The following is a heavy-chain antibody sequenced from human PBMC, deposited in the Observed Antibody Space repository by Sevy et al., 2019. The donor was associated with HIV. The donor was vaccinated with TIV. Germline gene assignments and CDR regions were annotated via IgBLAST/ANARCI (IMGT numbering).Heavy chain of an antibody. CDR2: MYYSRST. CDR1: GGSISRSSYY. CDR3: ASQVVAASYSFDY. Sequence: SETLSLTCTVSGGSISRSSYYWGWVRQPPGKGLEWIGSMYYSRSTYYNPSLKSRVTISGDTSKNQFSLKLSSVTAADTAVYYCASQVVAASYSFDYWGREPWSPSPQ. D-gene: IGHD2-15*01. V-gene: IGHV4-39*01. J-gene: IGHJ4*02.